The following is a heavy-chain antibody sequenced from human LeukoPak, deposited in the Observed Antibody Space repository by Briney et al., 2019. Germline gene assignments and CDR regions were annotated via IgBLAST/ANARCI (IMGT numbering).Heavy chain of an antibody. D-gene: IGHD3-10*01. CDR3: ARGNGSGSYYPYDY. Sequence: SETLSLTCAVYGGSFSGYCWSWIRQPPGKGLEWIGEINHSGSTNYNPSLKSRVTISVDTSKNQFSLKLSSVTAADTAVYYCARGNGSGSYYPYDYWGQGTLVTVSS. CDR2: INHSGST. CDR1: GGSFSGYC. J-gene: IGHJ4*02. V-gene: IGHV4-34*01.